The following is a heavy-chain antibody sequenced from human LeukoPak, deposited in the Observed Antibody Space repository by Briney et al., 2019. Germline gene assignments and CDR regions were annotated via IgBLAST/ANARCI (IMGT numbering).Heavy chain of an antibody. V-gene: IGHV3-30*14. Sequence: GRSLRLSCAASGFTFSSYAMHWVRQAPGKGLEWVAVISYDGSNKYYADSVKGRFTISRDNSKNTLYLQMNSLRAEDTAVYYCARFSIVGAQADYWGQGTLVTVSS. CDR3: ARFSIVGAQADY. CDR2: ISYDGSNK. CDR1: GFTFSSYA. D-gene: IGHD1-26*01. J-gene: IGHJ4*02.